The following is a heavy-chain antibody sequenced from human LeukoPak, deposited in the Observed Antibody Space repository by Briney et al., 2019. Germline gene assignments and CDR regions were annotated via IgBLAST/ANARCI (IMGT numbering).Heavy chain of an antibody. CDR1: GGSSSGYQ. D-gene: IGHD3-10*01. J-gene: IGHJ4*02. CDR3: ARSSYGSGNHYNGWFFDY. CDR2: INHSGNT. V-gene: IGHV4-34*01. Sequence: SETLSLTSPVYGGSSSGYQWSWVRHPPGKGLEWIGEINHSGNTNYNPSLKTRATISVDTSKNQFSLRLRSVTAADTALYYCARSSYGSGNHYNGWFFDYWGQGTLVTVSS.